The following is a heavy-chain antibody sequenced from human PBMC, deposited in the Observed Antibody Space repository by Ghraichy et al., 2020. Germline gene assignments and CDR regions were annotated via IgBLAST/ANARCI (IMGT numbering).Heavy chain of an antibody. CDR3: ARNFDGSGYYYPFDY. CDR1: GGSISTYY. Sequence: GSLSLICAVSGGSISTYYWSWIRQSPGRGLEWIGYIYYSGNTNYNPSLKSRVIISVDTSKNQFSLTLSSVTAADTAVYYCARNFDGSGYYYPFDYWGQGTLVTVSS. CDR2: IYYSGNT. D-gene: IGHD3-22*01. J-gene: IGHJ4*02. V-gene: IGHV4-59*01.